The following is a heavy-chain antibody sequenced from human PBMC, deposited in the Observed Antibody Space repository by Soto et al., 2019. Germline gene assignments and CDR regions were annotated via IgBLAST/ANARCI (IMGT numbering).Heavy chain of an antibody. V-gene: IGHV1-8*01. J-gene: IGHJ5*02. CDR2: MNANSGNT. CDR3: ARGYQYYDILTGYYFDWFDP. CDR1: GYSFTSYD. Sequence: ASVKVSCKASGYSFTSYDINWVRHATGQGLEWMGWMNANSGNTGYAQKFQGRVTMTRNISISAAYMELSSLRSEDTAVYYCARGYQYYDILTGYYFDWFDPWG. D-gene: IGHD3-9*01.